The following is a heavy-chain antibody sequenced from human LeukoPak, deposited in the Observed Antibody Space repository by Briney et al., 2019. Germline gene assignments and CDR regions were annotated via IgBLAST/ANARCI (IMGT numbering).Heavy chain of an antibody. Sequence: SETLSLTCAVYGGSFSGYYWSWIRQPPGKGLEWIGEINHSGSTNYNPSLKSRVTISVDTSKNQFSLKLSSVTAADTAVYYCARSPTRAIAARVYWYFGLWGRGTLVTVSS. D-gene: IGHD6-6*01. CDR1: GGSFSGYY. CDR2: INHSGST. V-gene: IGHV4-34*01. CDR3: ARSPTRAIAARVYWYFGL. J-gene: IGHJ2*01.